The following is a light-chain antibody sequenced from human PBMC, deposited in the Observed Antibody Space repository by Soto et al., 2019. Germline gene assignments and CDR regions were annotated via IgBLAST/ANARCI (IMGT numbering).Light chain of an antibody. Sequence: EIVLTQSPATLSLSPGERATLSCRASQSVSSYLAWYQQKPGQAPRLLIYDASNRATGIPARFSGSGSGTHFTRTTSSLEPEDFAAYYCQQRSNWPPLFTFGPGTKVDIK. CDR3: QQRSNWPPLFT. CDR2: DAS. V-gene: IGKV3-11*01. CDR1: QSVSSY. J-gene: IGKJ3*01.